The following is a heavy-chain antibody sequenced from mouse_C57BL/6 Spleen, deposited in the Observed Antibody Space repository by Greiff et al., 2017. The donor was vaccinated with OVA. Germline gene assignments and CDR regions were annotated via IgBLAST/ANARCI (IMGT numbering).Heavy chain of an antibody. D-gene: IGHD1-2*01. J-gene: IGHJ4*01. CDR3: ASFGGYAMEY. V-gene: IGHV1-42*01. CDR1: GYSFTGYY. Sequence: EVQLQQSGPELVKPGASVKISCKASGYSFTGYYMNWVKQSPEKSLEWIGEINHSTGGTTYNTKFKAKATLTVDKSSSTAYMQLKSLTSEEAAVYYCASFGGYAMEYWGQGTSVTVSS. CDR2: INHSTGGT.